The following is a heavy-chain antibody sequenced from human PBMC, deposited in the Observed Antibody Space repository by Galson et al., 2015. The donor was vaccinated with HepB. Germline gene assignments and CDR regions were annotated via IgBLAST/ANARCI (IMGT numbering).Heavy chain of an antibody. CDR1: GFTFSSSW. Sequence: SLRLSCAASGFTFSSSWMHWVRQAPGKGLVWVSRISDDGTGRTYADSVEGRFTISRDNAKNTPYLQLSSLRAEDTAVYYCARAYDLWSGYYAQWGQGTLVTVSS. D-gene: IGHD3-3*01. J-gene: IGHJ4*02. CDR3: ARAYDLWSGYYAQ. V-gene: IGHV3-74*01. CDR2: ISDDGTGR.